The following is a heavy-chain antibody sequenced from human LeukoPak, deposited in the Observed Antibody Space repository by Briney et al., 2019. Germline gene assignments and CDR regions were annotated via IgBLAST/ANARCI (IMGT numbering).Heavy chain of an antibody. CDR2: ISGSGGST. V-gene: IGHV3-23*01. CDR3: VADGPYYDFWSGYYPPDFDY. J-gene: IGHJ4*02. CDR1: GFTFSSYA. D-gene: IGHD3-3*01. Sequence: GGSLRLSCAASGFTFSSYAMSWVRQAPGKELEWVSAISGSGGSTYYADSVKGRFTISRDNSKNTLYLQMNSLRAEDTAVYYCVADGPYYDFWSGYYPPDFDYWGQGTLVTVSS.